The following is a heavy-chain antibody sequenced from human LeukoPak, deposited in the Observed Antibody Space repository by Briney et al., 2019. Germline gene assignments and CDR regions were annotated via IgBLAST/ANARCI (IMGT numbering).Heavy chain of an antibody. CDR2: MNPNSGNT. CDR1: GYTFTSYD. Sequence: ASVKVSCKASGYTFTSYDINWVRQATGQGLEWTGWMNPNSGNTGYAQKFQGRVTMTRNTSISTAYMELSSLRSEDTAVYYCARACSSTSCYLSYYYGMDVWGQGTTVTVSS. J-gene: IGHJ6*02. D-gene: IGHD2-2*01. CDR3: ARACSSTSCYLSYYYGMDV. V-gene: IGHV1-8*01.